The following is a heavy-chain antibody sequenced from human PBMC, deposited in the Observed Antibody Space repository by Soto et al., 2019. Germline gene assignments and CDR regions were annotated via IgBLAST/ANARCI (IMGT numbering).Heavy chain of an antibody. D-gene: IGHD6-19*01. CDR2: ISSSSSYI. CDR3: ARDGIAVAGTGAFDI. J-gene: IGHJ3*02. Sequence: PGGSLRLSCAASGFTFSSYSMNWVRQAPGKGLEWVSSISSSSSYIYYADSVKGRFTISRDNAKNSLYLQMNSLRAEDTAVYYCARDGIAVAGTGAFDIWGQGTMVTVSS. V-gene: IGHV3-21*01. CDR1: GFTFSSYS.